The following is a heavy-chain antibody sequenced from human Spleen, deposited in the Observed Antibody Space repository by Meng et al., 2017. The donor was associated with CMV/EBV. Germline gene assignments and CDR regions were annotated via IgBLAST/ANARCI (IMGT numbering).Heavy chain of an antibody. D-gene: IGHD2-2*01. V-gene: IGHV3-30*04. Sequence: FSSYDRHWVRQAPGKGLEWVAVISYDGSNKYYADSVKGRFTISRDNSKNTLYVQMNSLRGEDTAVYYCARVTYCSSNSCFDYYGMDVWGQGTTVTVSS. CDR2: ISYDGSNK. CDR1: FSSYD. J-gene: IGHJ6*02. CDR3: ARVTYCSSNSCFDYYGMDV.